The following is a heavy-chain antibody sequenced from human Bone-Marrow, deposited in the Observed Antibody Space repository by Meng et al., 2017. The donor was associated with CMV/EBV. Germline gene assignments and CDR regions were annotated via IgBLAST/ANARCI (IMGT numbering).Heavy chain of an antibody. CDR3: GRKVEHYYDSSGQL. CDR2: IKQDGSEK. J-gene: IGHJ4*02. V-gene: IGHV3-7*01. Sequence: GESLKISCAASGFTFSSYWMSWVRQAPGKGLEWVANIKQDGSEKYYVDSVKGRFTISRDNAKNSLYLQMNSLRAEDTAVYYCGRKVEHYYDSSGQLWGQGTLVTVSS. CDR1: GFTFSSYW. D-gene: IGHD3-22*01.